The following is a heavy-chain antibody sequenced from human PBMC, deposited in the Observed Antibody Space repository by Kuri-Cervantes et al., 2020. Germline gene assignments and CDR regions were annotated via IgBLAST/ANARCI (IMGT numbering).Heavy chain of an antibody. J-gene: IGHJ5*02. D-gene: IGHD6-13*01. Sequence: GSLRLSCTVSGGPISSYYWSWIRQPPGKGLEWIGYIYYSGSTNYNPSLKSRVTISVDTSKNQFSLKLSSVTAADTAVYYCARGPNSSSWMGDWFDPWGQGTLVTVSS. CDR2: IYYSGST. CDR1: GGPISSYY. CDR3: ARGPNSSSWMGDWFDP. V-gene: IGHV4-59*01.